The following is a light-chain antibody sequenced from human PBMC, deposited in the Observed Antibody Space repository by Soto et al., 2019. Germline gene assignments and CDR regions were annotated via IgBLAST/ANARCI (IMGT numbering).Light chain of an antibody. CDR2: DAS. J-gene: IGKJ5*01. Sequence: DIQMTQSPSSLSASVGDRVTISCQASQDITNYLNWYQQKPGKAPRLLLYDASSLETWVPSRFSGSGSGTDFTFTISSLQPEDIATYYCQQYDHIPITFGQGTRLEIK. CDR3: QQYDHIPIT. CDR1: QDITNY. V-gene: IGKV1-33*01.